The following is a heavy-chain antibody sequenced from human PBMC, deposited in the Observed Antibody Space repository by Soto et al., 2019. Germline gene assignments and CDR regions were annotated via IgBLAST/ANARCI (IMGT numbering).Heavy chain of an antibody. CDR1: PEYFSTYY. Sequence: QVQQQQWGAGLLKPSETLSLTCTVSPEYFSTYYWNWIRQSPGKGLEWIGEINHSGRNIYNPSLKYRVTMSKDRYKNHVSLKLSSVTAADTAIYYCASGGSSDWQVAFDIWGLGTRVTVSS. CDR3: ASGGSSDWQVAFDI. V-gene: IGHV4-34*01. D-gene: IGHD6-19*01. CDR2: INHSGRN. J-gene: IGHJ3*02.